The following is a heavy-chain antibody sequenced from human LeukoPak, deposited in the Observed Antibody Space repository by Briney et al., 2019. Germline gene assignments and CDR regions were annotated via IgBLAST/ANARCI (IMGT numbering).Heavy chain of an antibody. CDR3: ARDSGTTGEVKFDP. V-gene: IGHV4-4*07. J-gene: IGHJ5*02. CDR2: IFTSGNT. CDR1: GGSISSHS. Sequence: SETLSLTCTVSGGSISSHSWSWIRQPAGKGLEWIGRIFTSGNTYYNPSLKSRVIMSVDTSKNQFSLKLNFVTAADTAVYYCARDSGTTGEVKFDPWGQGTLVTVSS. D-gene: IGHD4-17*01.